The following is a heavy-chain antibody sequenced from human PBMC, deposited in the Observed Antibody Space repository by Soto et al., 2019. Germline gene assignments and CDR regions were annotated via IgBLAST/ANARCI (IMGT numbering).Heavy chain of an antibody. CDR2: IYHSGST. D-gene: IGHD7-27*01. J-gene: IGHJ5*02. Sequence: QLQLHESGPGLVRPSETLSLPCTVSGGSIRVTDYCWGWIRQPPGKALGWIASIYHSGSTYFNPSLKSRVTMSVDTSNNQFALTLNSVTAADTAVYFCARDSGWFDPWGQGTLVTVSS. CDR3: ARDSGWFDP. V-gene: IGHV4-39*01. CDR1: GGSIRVTDYC.